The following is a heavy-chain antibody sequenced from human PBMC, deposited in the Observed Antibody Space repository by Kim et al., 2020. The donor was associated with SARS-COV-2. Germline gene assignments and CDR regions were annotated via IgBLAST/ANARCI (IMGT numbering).Heavy chain of an antibody. CDR2: IIPIFGTA. J-gene: IGHJ5*02. Sequence: SVKVSCKASGGTFSSYAISWVRQAPGQGLEWMGGIIPIFGTANYAQKFQGRVTITADESTSTAYMELGSLRSEDTAVYYCARGARYCSNTSCYTWRRDNWFDPWGQGTLVTVSS. CDR1: GGTFSSYA. CDR3: ARGARYCSNTSCYTWRRDNWFDP. D-gene: IGHD2-2*02. V-gene: IGHV1-69*13.